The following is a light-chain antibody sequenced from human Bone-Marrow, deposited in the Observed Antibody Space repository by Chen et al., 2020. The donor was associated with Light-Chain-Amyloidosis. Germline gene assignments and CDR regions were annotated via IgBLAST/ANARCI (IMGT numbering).Light chain of an antibody. CDR2: WAS. CDR1: QSVLYSSNNYNY. V-gene: IGKV4-1*01. Sequence: DIVMTQSPDSLAVSLGERATIKCKSSQSVLYSSNNYNYLAWYQQKPGQPRKLLINWASTRDSGVPDRFSGSGSGTDFTIPNSCLQAGDVAVYECHQQYTTPCKFGQGTKVELK. CDR3: HQQYTTPCK. J-gene: IGKJ1*01.